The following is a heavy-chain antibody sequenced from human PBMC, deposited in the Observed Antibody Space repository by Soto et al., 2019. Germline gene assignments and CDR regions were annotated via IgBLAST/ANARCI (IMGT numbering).Heavy chain of an antibody. V-gene: IGHV1-18*01. CDR1: GYTFSNYG. J-gene: IGHJ5*02. D-gene: IGHD2-2*01. Sequence: QVQLVQSGGEVKRPGASVKVSCKTSGYTFSNYGITWVRQAPGQPLEWMGWISLYSDGANYAQKFQGRVSMTTDTSTSTSDMELRSLRSGDTAVYYCARVVPGVEAWFGPWGQGTLFTVSS. CDR3: ARVVPGVEAWFGP. CDR2: ISLYSDGA.